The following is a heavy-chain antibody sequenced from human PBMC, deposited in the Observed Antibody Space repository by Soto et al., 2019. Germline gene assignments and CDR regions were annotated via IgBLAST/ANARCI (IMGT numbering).Heavy chain of an antibody. Sequence: PSETLSLTCAVSGGSIISSNWWSWVRQPPGKGLEWIGEIYYSGTTYYNPSLKSRVTISVDRSKNQFSLKLSSVTAADTAVYYCARHFSVDYFDYWGQGALVTVSS. V-gene: IGHV4-4*02. J-gene: IGHJ4*02. CDR2: IYYSGTT. CDR3: ARHFSVDYFDY. CDR1: GGSIISSNW.